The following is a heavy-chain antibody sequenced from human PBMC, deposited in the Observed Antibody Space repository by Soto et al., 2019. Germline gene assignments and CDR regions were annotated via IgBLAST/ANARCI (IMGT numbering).Heavy chain of an antibody. J-gene: IGHJ3*02. V-gene: IGHV1-69*02. CDR3: ARVHFAENAVTHDAFDI. CDR2: IIPILGIA. Sequence: SVKVSCKACGGTFSSYTISWVRQAPGQGLEWMGRIIPILGIANYAQKFQGRVTITTDKSTSTAYMELRSLRSEDTAVYYCARVHFAENAVTHDAFDIWGQGTMVPVSS. D-gene: IGHD4-17*01. CDR1: GGTFSSYT.